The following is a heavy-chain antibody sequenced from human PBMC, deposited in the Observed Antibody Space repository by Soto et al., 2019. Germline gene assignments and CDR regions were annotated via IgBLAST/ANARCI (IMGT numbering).Heavy chain of an antibody. CDR3: ARNTMNGREVDY. CDR2: IYYSGSA. D-gene: IGHD3-22*01. V-gene: IGHV4-31*03. CDR1: GDSISSGNNY. Sequence: SETLSLTCTVSGDSISSGNNYWSWIRQHPGKGLEWIGYIYYSGSAYYDPSLKSRVTISVDTSKNQFSLRLSSVTAADTAVYYCARNTMNGREVDYWGQGTLVT. J-gene: IGHJ4*01.